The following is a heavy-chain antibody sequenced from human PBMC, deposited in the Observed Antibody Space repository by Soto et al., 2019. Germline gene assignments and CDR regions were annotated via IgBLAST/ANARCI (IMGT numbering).Heavy chain of an antibody. CDR3: ARDIPYMDGMDV. CDR1: GGSISSGGYY. D-gene: IGHD2-2*02. V-gene: IGHV4-31*03. Sequence: PSETLSLTCTVSGGSISSGGYYWSWIRQHPGKGLEWIGYIYYSGSTYYNPSLKSRVTISVDTSKNQFSLKLSSVTAADTAVYYCARDIPYMDGMDVWGQGTTVTVSS. J-gene: IGHJ6*02. CDR2: IYYSGST.